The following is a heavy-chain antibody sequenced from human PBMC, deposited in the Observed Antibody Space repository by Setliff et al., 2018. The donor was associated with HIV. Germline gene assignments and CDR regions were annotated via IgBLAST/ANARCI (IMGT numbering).Heavy chain of an antibody. CDR3: ARDLGRYCSGDICYSYAGY. CDR2: ISPNNGDT. D-gene: IGHD2-15*01. V-gene: IGHV1-2*02. J-gene: IGHJ4*02. CDR1: GYSFTAYG. Sequence: ASVKVSCKASGYSFTAYGISWVRQAPGQGFEWMGWISPNNGDTNYAQKFQGRVILTRDTSLTTVYMELTSLTSDDTAVYFCARDLGRYCSGDICYSYAGYWGQGTLVTVSS.